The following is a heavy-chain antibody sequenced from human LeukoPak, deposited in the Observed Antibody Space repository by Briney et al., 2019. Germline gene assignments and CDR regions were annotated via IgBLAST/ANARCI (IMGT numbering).Heavy chain of an antibody. J-gene: IGHJ4*02. D-gene: IGHD7-27*01. Sequence: SETLSLTCAVSGGSISSGGYSWSWIPQPPGKGLEWIGYIYHSGSTYYNPSLKSRVTISVDRSKNQFSLKLSSVTAADTAVYYCARASGGLGIPHFDYWGQGTLVTVSS. CDR3: ARASGGLGIPHFDY. CDR2: IYHSGST. CDR1: GGSISSGGYS. V-gene: IGHV4-30-2*01.